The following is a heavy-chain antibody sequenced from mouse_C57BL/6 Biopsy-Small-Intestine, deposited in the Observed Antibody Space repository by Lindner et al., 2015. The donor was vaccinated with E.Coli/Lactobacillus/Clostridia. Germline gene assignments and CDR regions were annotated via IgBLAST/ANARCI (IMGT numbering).Heavy chain of an antibody. J-gene: IGHJ3*01. CDR2: VYPGSGSS. V-gene: IGHV1-55*01. Sequence: VQLQESGAEFVKPGASVKMSCKASGYPFTSYWMTWVNQRPEQGLGWIGDVYPGSGSSHFHEKFKNKATLTVDISSRTAYMQLSSLTSEDSAVYYCAVYDYDGGFAYWGQGTLVTVS. CDR1: GYPFTSYW. D-gene: IGHD2-4*01. CDR3: AVYDYDGGFAY.